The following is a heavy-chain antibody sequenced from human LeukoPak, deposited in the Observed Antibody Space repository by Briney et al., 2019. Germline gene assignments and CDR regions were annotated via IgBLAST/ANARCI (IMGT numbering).Heavy chain of an antibody. CDR1: VGSISSYY. CDR2: IYYSGST. Sequence: SETLSLTCTVSVGSISSYYCSWIRQPPGKGLEWIGYIYYSGSTNYNPSLKSRVTISVDTSTNQFSLKLSSVTAADTAVYYCARDGYNYGWFDPWGQGTLVTVSS. CDR3: ARDGYNYGWFDP. J-gene: IGHJ5*02. V-gene: IGHV4-59*01. D-gene: IGHD5-24*01.